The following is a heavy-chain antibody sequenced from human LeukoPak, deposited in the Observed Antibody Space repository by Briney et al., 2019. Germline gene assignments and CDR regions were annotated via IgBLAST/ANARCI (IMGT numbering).Heavy chain of an antibody. CDR3: ARDSRLYYDFWSGYGMDV. V-gene: IGHV3-48*01. Sequence: GGSLRLSCAASGFTFSSYSMNWVRQAPGNGLEWVSYISSSSSTIYYADSVKGRFTISRDNAKNSLYLQMNSLRAEDTAVYYCARDSRLYYDFWSGYGMDVWGQGTTVTVSS. CDR2: ISSSSSTI. D-gene: IGHD3-3*01. J-gene: IGHJ6*02. CDR1: GFTFSSYS.